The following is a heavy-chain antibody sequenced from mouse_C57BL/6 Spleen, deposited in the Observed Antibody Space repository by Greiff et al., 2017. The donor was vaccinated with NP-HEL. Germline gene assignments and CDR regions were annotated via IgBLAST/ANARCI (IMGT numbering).Heavy chain of an antibody. Sequence: EVMLVESGGGLVKPGGSLKLSCAASGFTFSDYGMHWVRQAPEKGLEWVAYISSGSSTIYYADTVKGRFTISRDNAKNTLFLQMTSLRSEDTAMYYCARTFYYGSSYGCAYCGQRTLVTVSA. J-gene: IGHJ3*01. CDR3: ARTFYYGSSYGCAY. CDR1: GFTFSDYG. CDR2: ISSGSSTI. D-gene: IGHD1-1*01. V-gene: IGHV5-17*01.